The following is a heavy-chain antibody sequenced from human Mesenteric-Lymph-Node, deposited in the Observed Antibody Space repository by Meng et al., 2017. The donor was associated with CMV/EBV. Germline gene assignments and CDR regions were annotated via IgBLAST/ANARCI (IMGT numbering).Heavy chain of an antibody. D-gene: IGHD2-15*01. CDR2: IRLDGGEK. V-gene: IGHV3-7*01. J-gene: IGHJ4*02. Sequence: GESLKISCAASGFTFSSYWMSWVRQAPGKGLEWVASIRLDGGEKHYVDSVEGRFTISRDNAKNSLHLQMNSLRTEDTAVYYCARRSALDYWGQGTLVTVS. CDR3: ARRSALDY. CDR1: GFTFSSYW.